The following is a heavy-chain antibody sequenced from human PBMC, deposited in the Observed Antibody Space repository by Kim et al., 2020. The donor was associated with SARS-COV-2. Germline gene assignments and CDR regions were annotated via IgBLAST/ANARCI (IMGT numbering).Heavy chain of an antibody. J-gene: IGHJ4*02. V-gene: IGHV3-64D*06. CDR1: GFTFSSYA. D-gene: IGHD3-22*01. CDR2: ISSNGGST. Sequence: GGSLRLSCSASGFTFSSYAMHWVRQAPGKGLEYVSAISSNGGSTYYADSVKGRFTISRDNSKNTLYLQMSSLRAEDTAVYYCVKDGTPLPPEFITMIVVVPIYWGQGTLVTVSS. CDR3: VKDGTPLPPEFITMIVVVPIY.